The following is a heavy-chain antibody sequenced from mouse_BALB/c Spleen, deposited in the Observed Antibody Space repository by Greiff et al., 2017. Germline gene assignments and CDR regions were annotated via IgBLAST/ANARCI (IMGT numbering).Heavy chain of an antibody. CDR2: INPGSGGT. D-gene: IGHD2-10*01. V-gene: IGHV1-54*01. Sequence: VQLQQSGAELVRPGTSVKVSCKASGYAFTNYLIEWVKQSPGQGLEWIGVINPGSGGTNYNEKFKGKATLTADKSSSTAYMQLSSLTSDDSAVYFCARPYYGNFYAMDYWGQGTSVTVSS. CDR3: ARPYYGNFYAMDY. CDR1: GYAFTNYL. J-gene: IGHJ4*01.